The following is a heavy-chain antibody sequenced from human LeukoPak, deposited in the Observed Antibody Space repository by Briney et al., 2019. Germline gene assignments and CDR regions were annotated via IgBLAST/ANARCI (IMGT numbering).Heavy chain of an antibody. J-gene: IGHJ4*02. Sequence: GRSLRLSCAASGFTFSSYGMHWVRHAPGRGLEWVAVISYDGSNKYYADSVKGRFTISRDNSKNTLYLEMNSLRAEDTAVYYCAKDLRWFGELLKSDYFDYWGQGTLVTVSS. V-gene: IGHV3-30*18. CDR1: GFTFSSYG. CDR2: ISYDGSNK. CDR3: AKDLRWFGELLKSDYFDY. D-gene: IGHD3-10*01.